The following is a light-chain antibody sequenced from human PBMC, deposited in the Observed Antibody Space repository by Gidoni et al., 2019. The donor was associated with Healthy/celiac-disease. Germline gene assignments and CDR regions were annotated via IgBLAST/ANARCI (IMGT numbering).Light chain of an antibody. Sequence: IVLPQSPATLSLSPGERATLSCRASQSVSSSYLDWYQQKPGQAPRLLIYGASSRATGIPDRFSGSGSGTDFTLTISRLEPEDFAVYYCQQYGSSPLTFGGGTKVEIK. CDR2: GAS. CDR3: QQYGSSPLT. CDR1: QSVSSSY. V-gene: IGKV3-20*01. J-gene: IGKJ4*01.